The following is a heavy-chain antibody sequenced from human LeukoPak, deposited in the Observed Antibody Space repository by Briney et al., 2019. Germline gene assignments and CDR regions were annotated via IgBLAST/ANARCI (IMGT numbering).Heavy chain of an antibody. D-gene: IGHD4-11*01. CDR2: IYHSGTT. Sequence: SETLSLTCAVSGFSITSGYFWGWIRQPPGKGLEWIGSIYHSGTTYYNPSLKSRVIISVDMSKNQFSLRLTSVTAADTAVYYCARPPDSSDYGAAFDSWGQGTLVTVSS. CDR3: ARPPDSSDYGAAFDS. V-gene: IGHV4-38-2*01. J-gene: IGHJ4*02. CDR1: GFSITSGYF.